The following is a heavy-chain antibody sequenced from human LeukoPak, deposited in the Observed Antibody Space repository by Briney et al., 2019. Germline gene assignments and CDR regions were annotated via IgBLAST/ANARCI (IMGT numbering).Heavy chain of an antibody. CDR3: ARASVEHSIVAGDYFDC. Sequence: SETLSLTCAVSGYSINNAHYWAWIRPPPGKGLEWIGNNSQSWIASYDLSLKSRVTISLDTSKNHFSLNLRSVTAADTAVYFCARASVEHSIVAGDYFDCWGQGTLVTV. D-gene: IGHD2-15*01. V-gene: IGHV4-38-2*01. J-gene: IGHJ4*02. CDR2: NSQSWIA. CDR1: GYSINNAHY.